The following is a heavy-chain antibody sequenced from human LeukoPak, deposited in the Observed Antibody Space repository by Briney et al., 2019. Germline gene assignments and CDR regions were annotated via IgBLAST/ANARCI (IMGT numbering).Heavy chain of an antibody. Sequence: GGSLRLSCVASGFTFSAAGMHWVRQAPGKGLEWVAFIRIDGSSTYYADSVKGRFTISRDNSKNTLYLHINSLRAEDTAVYYCVKDNPLDYWGQGTLVIVSS. CDR2: IRIDGSST. CDR1: GFTFSAAG. D-gene: IGHD1-14*01. CDR3: VKDNPLDY. V-gene: IGHV3-30*02. J-gene: IGHJ4*02.